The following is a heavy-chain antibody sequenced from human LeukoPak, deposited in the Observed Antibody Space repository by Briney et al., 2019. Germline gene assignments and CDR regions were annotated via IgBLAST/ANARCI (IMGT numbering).Heavy chain of an antibody. CDR1: GFTFSSYA. CDR3: AKEGSWIQLWPTYFDF. Sequence: SGGSLRLSCAASGFTFSSYAMSWVRQAPGKGLEWVSAISGSGGSTYYADSVRGRFTISRDNSKNTLYLQMNSLRAEDTAVYYCAKEGSWIQLWPTYFDFWGQGTLVTVSS. CDR2: ISGSGGST. V-gene: IGHV3-23*01. J-gene: IGHJ4*02. D-gene: IGHD5-18*01.